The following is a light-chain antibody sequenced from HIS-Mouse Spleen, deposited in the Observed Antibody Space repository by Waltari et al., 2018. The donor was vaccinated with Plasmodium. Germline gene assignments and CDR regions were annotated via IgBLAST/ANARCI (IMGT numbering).Light chain of an antibody. Sequence: QSALTQPASVSGSPGQSITISCTGTSSAVGGYNYVSWYQQHPGKAPKLMIYDVSNRPSGVSNRFSCSKSGNTASLTISGLQAEDEADYYCSSYTSSSTPHVVFGGGTKLTVL. V-gene: IGLV2-14*03. CDR3: SSYTSSSTPHVV. CDR1: SSAVGGYNY. CDR2: DVS. J-gene: IGLJ2*01.